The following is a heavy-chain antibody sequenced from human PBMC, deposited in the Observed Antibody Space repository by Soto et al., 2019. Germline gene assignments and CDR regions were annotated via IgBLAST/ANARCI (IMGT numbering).Heavy chain of an antibody. CDR3: ARDLETEYSDP. Sequence: QVQLVQSGPEVKKPGASVKVSCQASGYTFTDYVITWVRQAPGRGLEWMGWISPYSADTNYAQKFQGRLTITADTSTGKAYMELTTLTPDDTAVYFCARDLETEYSDPWGQGTLVTVSS. J-gene: IGHJ5*02. V-gene: IGHV1-18*01. CDR1: GYTFTDYV. D-gene: IGHD5-12*01. CDR2: ISPYSADT.